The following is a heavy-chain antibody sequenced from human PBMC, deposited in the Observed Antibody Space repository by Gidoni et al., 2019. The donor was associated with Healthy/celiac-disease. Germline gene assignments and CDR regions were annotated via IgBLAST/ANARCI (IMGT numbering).Heavy chain of an antibody. Sequence: EVQLLESGGGFVQPGGSLSLSCAASGFTFCSYAMSWVRQAPGKGLEWVSAISGSGGRTYYADSVKGRFTISRDNSKNTLYLQMNSLRAEDTAVYYCAKATSDSSGYYYPEGSVYWGQGTLVTVSS. CDR1: GFTFCSYA. CDR3: AKATSDSSGYYYPEGSVY. CDR2: ISGSGGRT. D-gene: IGHD3-22*01. V-gene: IGHV3-23*01. J-gene: IGHJ4*02.